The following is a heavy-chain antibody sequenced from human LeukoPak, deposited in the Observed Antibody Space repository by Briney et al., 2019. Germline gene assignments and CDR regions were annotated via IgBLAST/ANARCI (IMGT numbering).Heavy chain of an antibody. J-gene: IGHJ4*02. V-gene: IGHV3-30*04. D-gene: IGHD6-19*01. Sequence: GGSLRLSCAASGFTYTKHAMHWVRQAPGKGLEWVAVISYDGSNKKYADSVKGRFTISRDNSKSTLYLQMNSLRAEDTAVYYCAKVRWDNSGWYYLDYWGQGTLVTVSS. CDR3: AKVRWDNSGWYYLDY. CDR1: GFTYTKHA. CDR2: ISYDGSNK.